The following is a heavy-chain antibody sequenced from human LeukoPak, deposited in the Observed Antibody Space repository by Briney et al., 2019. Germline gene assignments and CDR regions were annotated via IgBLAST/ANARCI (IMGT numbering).Heavy chain of an antibody. CDR1: GGSISRSRDY. V-gene: IGHV4-39*01. D-gene: IGHD3-9*01. CDR2: IYYSGST. CDR3: ARLKEYYDILTGYYKYWYFDL. Sequence: PSETLSLTCTVSGGSISRSRDYWGWIRQPPGKGLEWIGSIYYSGSTYYNPSLKSRVTISGDTSKNRFSLKLSSVTAADTAVYYCARLKEYYDILTGYYKYWYFDLWGRGTLVTVSS. J-gene: IGHJ2*01.